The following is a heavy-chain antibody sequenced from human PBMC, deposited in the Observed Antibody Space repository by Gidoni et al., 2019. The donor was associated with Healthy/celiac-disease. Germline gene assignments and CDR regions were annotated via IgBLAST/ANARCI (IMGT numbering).Heavy chain of an antibody. CDR2: IYYSGST. Sequence: QVQLQESGPGLVKPSQTLSLTCTVSGGSISSGGYYWSWIRQHPGKGLEWIGYIYYSGSTYYNPSLKSRVTISVDTSKNQCSLKLSSVTAADTAVYYCAIRYCSGGSCYFDYWGQGTLVTVSS. D-gene: IGHD2-15*01. CDR3: AIRYCSGGSCYFDY. V-gene: IGHV4-31*03. J-gene: IGHJ4*02. CDR1: GGSISSGGYY.